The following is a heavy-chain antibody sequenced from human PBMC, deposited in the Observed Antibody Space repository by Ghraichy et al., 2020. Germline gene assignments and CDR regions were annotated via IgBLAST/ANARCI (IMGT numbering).Heavy chain of an antibody. J-gene: IGHJ4*02. V-gene: IGHV1-69*05. CDR1: GGTFSSYA. CDR2: IIPIFGTA. Sequence: SVKVSCKASGGTFSSYAISWVRQAPGQGLEWMGGIIPIFGTANYAQKFQGRVTITTDESTSTAYMELSSLRSEDTAVYYCAGETTVVTRGGLVYWGQGTLVTVSS. CDR3: AGETTVVTRGGLVY. D-gene: IGHD4-23*01.